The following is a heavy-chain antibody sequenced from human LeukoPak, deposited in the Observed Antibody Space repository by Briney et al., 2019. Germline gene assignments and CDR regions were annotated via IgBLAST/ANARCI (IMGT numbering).Heavy chain of an antibody. Sequence: SETLSLTCAVYGGSFSGYYWSWIRQPPGKGLEWIGEINHSGSTNYNPSLKSRVTISVDTSKNQFSLKLSSVTAADTAVYYCARGVVVAATLFDYWGQGTLVTVSS. J-gene: IGHJ4*02. CDR3: ARGVVVAATLFDY. CDR2: INHSGST. CDR1: GGSFSGYY. V-gene: IGHV4-34*01. D-gene: IGHD2-15*01.